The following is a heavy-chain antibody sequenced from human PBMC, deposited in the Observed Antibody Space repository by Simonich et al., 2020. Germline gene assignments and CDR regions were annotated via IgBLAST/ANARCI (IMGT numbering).Heavy chain of an antibody. CDR1: GGSISSYY. Sequence: QVQLQESGPGLVKPSETLSLTCTVSGGSISSYYWSWIRQPPGKGLEWIGNIYYSGSTNYHPSLKSRVTISVDTSKNQFSLKLSSVTAADTAVYYCARHDRWLQFYFDYWGQGTLVTVSS. D-gene: IGHD5-12*01. CDR3: ARHDRWLQFYFDY. J-gene: IGHJ4*02. V-gene: IGHV4-59*08. CDR2: IYYSGST.